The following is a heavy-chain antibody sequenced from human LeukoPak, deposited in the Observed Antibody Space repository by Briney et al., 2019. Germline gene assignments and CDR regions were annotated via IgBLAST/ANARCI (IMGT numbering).Heavy chain of an antibody. CDR3: VRAGRTGTTGSDY. Sequence: GGSLRLSCAASGFTFSSYWMSWVRQAPGKGLEWVSVIYSGGSTYYADSVKGRFTISRDNSKNTLYLQMNSLRAEDTAVYYCVRAGRTGTTGSDYWGQGTLVTVSS. CDR2: IYSGGST. CDR1: GFTFSSYW. V-gene: IGHV3-66*01. D-gene: IGHD1-1*01. J-gene: IGHJ4*02.